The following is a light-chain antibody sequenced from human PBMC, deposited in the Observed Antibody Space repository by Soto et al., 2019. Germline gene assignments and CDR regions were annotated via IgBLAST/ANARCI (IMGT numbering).Light chain of an antibody. J-gene: IGKJ5*01. CDR3: QQYNRWPPIT. Sequence: DIQMTQSPSMLSASLGDRVTITCGASQSISSWLAWYQQKPVKAPNLLIHKASHLESGVPSRSSGSGSGTEFTPTISSLQSEDFAVYYCQQYNRWPPITFGQGTRLEIK. V-gene: IGKV1-5*03. CDR2: KAS. CDR1: QSISSW.